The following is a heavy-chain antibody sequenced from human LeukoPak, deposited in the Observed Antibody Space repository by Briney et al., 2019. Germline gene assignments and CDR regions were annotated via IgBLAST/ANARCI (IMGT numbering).Heavy chain of an antibody. CDR1: GYTFTGYY. V-gene: IGHV1-2*02. CDR2: INPNSGGT. J-gene: IGHJ6*02. Sequence: ASVKVCCKASGYTFTGYYMHWVRQAPGQGLEWMGWINPNSGGTNYAQKVQGRGTMTRYTAISTAYMELSRLRSDDTAVYYCARDLHDYGMDVWGQGTTVTVSS. CDR3: ARDLHDYGMDV.